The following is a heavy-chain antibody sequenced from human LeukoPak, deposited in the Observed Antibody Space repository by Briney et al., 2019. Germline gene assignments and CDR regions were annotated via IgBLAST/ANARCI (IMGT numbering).Heavy chain of an antibody. D-gene: IGHD2-2*01. CDR1: GFTFSSYA. CDR2: ISYDGSNK. J-gene: IGHJ5*02. CDR3: ARLGYCSSTSCYFP. V-gene: IGHV3-30-3*01. Sequence: GRSLRLSCAASGFTFSSYAMHWVRQAPGKGLEWVAVISYDGSNKYYADSVKGRFTISRDNSKNTLYLQMNSLRAEDTAVYYCARLGYCSSTSCYFPWGQGTLVTVSS.